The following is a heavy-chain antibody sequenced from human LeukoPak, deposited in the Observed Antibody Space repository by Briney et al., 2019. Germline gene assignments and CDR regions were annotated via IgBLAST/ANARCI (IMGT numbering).Heavy chain of an antibody. CDR1: GFNYTKYW. Sequence: GESLTLSCVVSGFNYTKYWMTWVRQSPGKGLEWVANRKHDGREQYYAASVKGRFSLARDNAKNSLYLHMNGLRGEDTAVYYCALSIGDYAIPFDYWGLGTLVTVSS. CDR3: ALSIGDYAIPFDY. D-gene: IGHD4-17*01. V-gene: IGHV3-7*01. CDR2: RKHDGREQ. J-gene: IGHJ4*02.